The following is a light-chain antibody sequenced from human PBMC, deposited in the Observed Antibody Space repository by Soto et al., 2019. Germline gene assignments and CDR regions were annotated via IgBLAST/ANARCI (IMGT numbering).Light chain of an antibody. V-gene: IGLV2-23*01. CDR2: EGS. Sequence: QSALTQPASVSGSPGQSITISCTGTSSDVGSYNLVSWYQQHPGKAPKLMIYEGSKRTSGVSNRFSGSKSDNTASLTISGLQAEDEADYYCCSYAGGSTYVFGTGTKVTVL. CDR1: SSDVGSYNL. J-gene: IGLJ1*01. CDR3: CSYAGGSTYV.